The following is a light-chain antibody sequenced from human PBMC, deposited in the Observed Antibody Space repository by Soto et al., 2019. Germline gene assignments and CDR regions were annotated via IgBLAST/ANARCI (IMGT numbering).Light chain of an antibody. CDR2: GAS. CDR3: QQYGSSPQT. Sequence: EIVLTQSPGTLSLSPGERATLSCRASQSVSSSYLAWYQQKPGQAPRLLIYGASSRATGIPHRFSGSGSGTDFTLTISRLEPEDFAVYYCQQYGSSPQTFGQGIKVEIK. V-gene: IGKV3-20*01. CDR1: QSVSSSY. J-gene: IGKJ1*01.